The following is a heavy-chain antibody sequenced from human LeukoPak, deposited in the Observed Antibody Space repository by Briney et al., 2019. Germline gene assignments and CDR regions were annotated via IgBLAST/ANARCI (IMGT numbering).Heavy chain of an antibody. CDR2: INHSGST. Sequence: PSETLSLTCAVYGGSFSGYYWSWIRQPPGKGLEWIGEINHSGSTNYNPSLKSRVTISVDTSKNQFSLKLSSVTAADTAVYYCARAFAGYGPDYYYYYYMDVWGKGTTVTVSS. D-gene: IGHD6-13*01. CDR3: ARAFAGYGPDYYYYYYMDV. CDR1: GGSFSGYY. V-gene: IGHV4-34*01. J-gene: IGHJ6*03.